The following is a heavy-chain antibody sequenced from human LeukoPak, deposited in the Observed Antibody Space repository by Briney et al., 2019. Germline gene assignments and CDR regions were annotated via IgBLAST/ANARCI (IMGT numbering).Heavy chain of an antibody. J-gene: IGHJ4*02. CDR3: TRHRSGWYLD. D-gene: IGHD6-19*01. Sequence: GGSLKLSCAASGFTFSGSAMHWVRQASGKGLEWVGRIRSKANSYATAYAASVKGRFTISRDDSKNTAYLQMNSLKTENTAVYYCTRHRSGWYLDWGQGTLVTVSS. CDR2: IRSKANSYAT. CDR1: GFTFSGSA. V-gene: IGHV3-73*01.